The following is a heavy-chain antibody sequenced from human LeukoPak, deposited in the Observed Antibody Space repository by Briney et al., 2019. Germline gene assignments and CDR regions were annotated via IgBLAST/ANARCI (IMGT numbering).Heavy chain of an antibody. J-gene: IGHJ4*02. V-gene: IGHV3-23*01. CDR1: GFTFSSYA. Sequence: QTGGSLRLSCAASGFTFSSYAMSWVRQAPGKGLEWVSAISGSGGSTYYADSMKGRFTISRDNSMNTLYLQMSSLRAEDTAVYYCAKDERSYGYNYWGQGTLVTVSS. CDR3: AKDERSYGYNY. CDR2: ISGSGGST. D-gene: IGHD3-16*01.